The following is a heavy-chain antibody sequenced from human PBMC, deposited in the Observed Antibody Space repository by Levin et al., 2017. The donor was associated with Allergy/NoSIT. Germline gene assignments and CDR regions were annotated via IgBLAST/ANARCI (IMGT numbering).Heavy chain of an antibody. CDR1: GGSFSGYF. D-gene: IGHD3-9*01. V-gene: IGHV4-34*01. Sequence: SETLSLTCAVYGGSFSGYFWSWIRQPPGKGLEWIGEIIHTGSTNYNPSLKSRVTISVDSSKNHFSLKLNSVTAADTAVYCCARGRGDVLTGYYNVRYFDLWGRGTLVTVSS. J-gene: IGHJ2*01. CDR3: ARGRGDVLTGYYNVRYFDL. CDR2: IIHTGST.